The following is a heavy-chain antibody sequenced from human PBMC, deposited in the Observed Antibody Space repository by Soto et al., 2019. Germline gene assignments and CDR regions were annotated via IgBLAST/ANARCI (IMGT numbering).Heavy chain of an antibody. CDR2: IWYDGSNK. CDR3: ARDRNGMDV. CDR1: GFTFSSYG. J-gene: IGHJ6*02. V-gene: IGHV3-33*01. Sequence: QVQLVESGGGVVQPGRSLRLSCAASGFTFSSYGIHWVRQAPGKGLEWVAVIWYDGSNKYYADSVKGRFSISRDNSKNTVHLQMNSLTAEDTAEYHCARDRNGMDVWGQGTTVTVSS.